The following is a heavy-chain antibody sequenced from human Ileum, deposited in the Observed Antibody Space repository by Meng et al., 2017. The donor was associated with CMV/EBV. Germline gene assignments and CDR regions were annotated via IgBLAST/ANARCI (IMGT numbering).Heavy chain of an antibody. J-gene: IGHJ4*02. Sequence: GESLKISCAASGFTFSYYEMNWVRLAPGKGLEWLSYISVAGGTIHYADSVKGRFITSRDNAKSFLYLQMNSLRAEDTAVYYCAREYSSSSGDCFDHWGQGTRVTGYS. CDR2: ISVAGGTI. CDR3: AREYSSSSGDCFDH. D-gene: IGHD6-6*01. V-gene: IGHV3-48*03. CDR1: GFTFSYYE.